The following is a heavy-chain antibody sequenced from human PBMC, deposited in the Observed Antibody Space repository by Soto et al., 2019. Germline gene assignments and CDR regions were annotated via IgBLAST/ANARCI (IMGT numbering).Heavy chain of an antibody. CDR1: GGSISSGGYY. Sequence: QVQLQESGPGLVKPSQTLSLTCTVSGGSISSGGYYWSWIRQHPGKGLEWIGYIYYSGSTYYNPSLKSRVTTSVDTYKNKFSLKLRSVTAADTAVYYCARAGRIFGARNWFDPWGQGTLVTVSS. J-gene: IGHJ5*02. CDR3: ARAGRIFGARNWFDP. V-gene: IGHV4-31*03. CDR2: IYYSGST. D-gene: IGHD3-3*01.